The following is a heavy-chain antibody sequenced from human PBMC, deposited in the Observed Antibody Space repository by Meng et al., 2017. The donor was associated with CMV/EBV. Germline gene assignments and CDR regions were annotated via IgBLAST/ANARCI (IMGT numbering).Heavy chain of an antibody. D-gene: IGHD4-23*01. CDR1: GGTFSSYT. CDR2: IIPILGIA. CDR3: DGGTNVDY. Sequence: SVKVSCKASGGTFSSYTISWVQQAPGQGLEWMGRIIPILGIASYAQKFQGRVTITADKSTSTAYMELSSLRSEDTAVYYCDGGTNVDYWGQGTLVTVSS. V-gene: IGHV1-69*02. J-gene: IGHJ4*02.